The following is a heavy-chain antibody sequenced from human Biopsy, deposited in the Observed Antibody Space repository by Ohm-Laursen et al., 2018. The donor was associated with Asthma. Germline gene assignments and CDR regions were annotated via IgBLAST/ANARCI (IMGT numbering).Heavy chain of an antibody. CDR1: YGSITNGGYY. D-gene: IGHD2-15*01. CDR3: ARASGGLDP. Sequence: SQTLSLTCTVSYGSITNGGYYWTWIRQHPGKGLEWIGYISYSGSTYYNPSLKSRVTISVDTSKNQLSLKLSSVTAADTAVYYCARASGGLDPWGQGTLVTVSS. J-gene: IGHJ5*02. V-gene: IGHV4-31*03. CDR2: ISYSGST.